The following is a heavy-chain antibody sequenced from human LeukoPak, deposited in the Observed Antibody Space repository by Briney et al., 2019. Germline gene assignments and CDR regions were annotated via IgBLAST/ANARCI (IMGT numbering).Heavy chain of an antibody. J-gene: IGHJ3*02. D-gene: IGHD2-15*01. CDR2: ISYDGSNK. Sequence: GGSLRLSCAASGFTFSSYSMHWVRQAPGKGLEWVAVISYDGSNKYYADSAKGRFTISRDNSKNTLFLQMNSLTAEDTAIYSCARPRLEYCSGGSCFDAFDIWGQGTMVTVSS. V-gene: IGHV3-30*04. CDR1: GFTFSSYS. CDR3: ARPRLEYCSGGSCFDAFDI.